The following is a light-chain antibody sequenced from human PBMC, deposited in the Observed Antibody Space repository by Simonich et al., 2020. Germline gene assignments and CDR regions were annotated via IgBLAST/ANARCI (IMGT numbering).Light chain of an antibody. CDR2: RNK. CDR1: SSNIGSNY. Sequence: QSVLTQPPSASGTPGQRVTISCSGSSSNIGSNYVYWYQQLPGTAPQLLIYRNKRRPSGVPDRFSGSKTGTSTSLAISGLRSEDEADYYCAAWDDSLSGVFGGGTKLTVL. V-gene: IGLV1-47*01. J-gene: IGLJ3*02. CDR3: AAWDDSLSGV.